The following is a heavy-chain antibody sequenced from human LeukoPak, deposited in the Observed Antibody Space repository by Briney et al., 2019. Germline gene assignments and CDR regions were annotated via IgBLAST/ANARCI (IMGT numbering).Heavy chain of an antibody. D-gene: IGHD1-26*01. Sequence: ASVKVSCKASGYTFTSYDINWVRQATGQGLEWMGWMNPNSGNTGYAQKFQGRVTMTRNTSISTAYMELSSLRSEDTAVYYCARDMKRSRARWENLGFDPWGQGTLVTVSS. CDR1: GYTFTSYD. CDR3: ARDMKRSRARWENLGFDP. CDR2: MNPNSGNT. J-gene: IGHJ5*02. V-gene: IGHV1-8*01.